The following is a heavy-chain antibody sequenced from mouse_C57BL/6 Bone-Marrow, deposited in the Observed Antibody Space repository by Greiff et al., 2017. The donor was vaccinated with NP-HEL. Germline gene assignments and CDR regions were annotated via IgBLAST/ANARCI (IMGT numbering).Heavy chain of an antibody. D-gene: IGHD2-12*01. V-gene: IGHV1-52*01. J-gene: IGHJ4*01. CDR3: ARSALRYAMDY. CDR2: IDPSDSET. Sequence: VQLQQPGAELVRPGSSVKLSCKASGYTFTSYWMHWVKQRPIQGLEWIGNIDPSDSETHYNQKFKDKATLTVDKSSSTAYMQLSSLTSEDSAVYYCARSALRYAMDYWGQGTSVTVSS. CDR1: GYTFTSYW.